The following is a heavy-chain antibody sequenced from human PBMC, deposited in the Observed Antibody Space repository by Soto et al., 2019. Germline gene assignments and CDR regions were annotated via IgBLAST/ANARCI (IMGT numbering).Heavy chain of an antibody. Sequence: GGSLRLSCAASGFTFSSYAMSWVRQAPGKGLEWVSAISGSGGSTYYADSVKGRFTISRDYSKNTLYLQMNSLRAEDTAVYYCAKDWGMVVVPGHTAFEYWCQGTLVTLSS. CDR2: ISGSGGST. V-gene: IGHV3-23*01. CDR3: AKDWGMVVVPGHTAFEY. D-gene: IGHD2-2*01. J-gene: IGHJ4*02. CDR1: GFTFSSYA.